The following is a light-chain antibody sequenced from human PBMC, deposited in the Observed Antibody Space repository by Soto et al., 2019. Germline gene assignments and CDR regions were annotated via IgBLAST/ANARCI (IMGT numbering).Light chain of an antibody. J-gene: IGLJ2*01. Sequence: QSVLTQPPSVSGAPGQRVTISCTGSSSNIGAGYDVHWYQQLPGTAPKLLIYGNSNRPSVVPDRFSGSKSGTSASLAITGLQAEDEADYYCQSYDSSLVVFGGGTKHTVL. CDR3: QSYDSSLVV. CDR1: SSNIGAGYD. V-gene: IGLV1-40*01. CDR2: GNS.